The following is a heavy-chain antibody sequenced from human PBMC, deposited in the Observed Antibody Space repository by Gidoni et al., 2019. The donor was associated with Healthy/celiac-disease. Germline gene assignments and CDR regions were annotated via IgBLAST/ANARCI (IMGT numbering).Heavy chain of an antibody. V-gene: IGHV4-4*07. CDR3: AREPYIVVVPAAVNAFDI. Sequence: QVQLQESGPGLVKPSETLSLTCTVPGGSISSYYWSWIRQPAGKGLEWIGRIYTSGSTNYNPSLKSRVTMSVDTSKNQFSLKLSSVTAADTAVYYCAREPYIVVVPAAVNAFDIWGQGTMVTVSS. J-gene: IGHJ3*02. CDR1: GGSISSYY. D-gene: IGHD2-2*01. CDR2: IYTSGST.